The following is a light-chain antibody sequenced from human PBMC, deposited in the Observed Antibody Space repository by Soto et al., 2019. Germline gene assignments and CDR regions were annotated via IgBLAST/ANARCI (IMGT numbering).Light chain of an antibody. CDR2: GAS. Sequence: EIVSTQSPATLSLSPWERATLSCLASQSVSSNLAWYQQKPGQAPRLLIYGASTRATGIPARFSGSGSGTEFTLTISSLQSEDFAVYYCQQYGASPQTFGQGTRLEI. J-gene: IGKJ5*01. CDR3: QQYGASPQT. CDR1: QSVSSN. V-gene: IGKV3-15*01.